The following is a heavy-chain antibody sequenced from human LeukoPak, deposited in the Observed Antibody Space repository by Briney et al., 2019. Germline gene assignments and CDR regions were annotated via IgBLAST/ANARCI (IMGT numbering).Heavy chain of an antibody. D-gene: IGHD6-19*01. CDR2: ISGSGGST. CDR3: AKDPEYGSGWYLDY. Sequence: GGSLRLSCAASGFTFSSYAMSWVRQAPGKGLEWVSAISGSGGSTYYADSVKGRFTISRDNSKNTLYVQMNSLRAEDTAVYYCAKDPEYGSGWYLDYWGQGTLVTVSS. V-gene: IGHV3-23*01. J-gene: IGHJ4*02. CDR1: GFTFSSYA.